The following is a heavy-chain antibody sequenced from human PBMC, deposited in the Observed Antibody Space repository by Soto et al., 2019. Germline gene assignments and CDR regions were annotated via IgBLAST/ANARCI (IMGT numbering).Heavy chain of an antibody. D-gene: IGHD6-19*01. CDR1: GGTFSSYA. J-gene: IGHJ4*02. Sequence: QVQLVQSGAEVKKPGSSVKVSCKASGGTFSSYAISWVRQAPGQGLEWMGGIIPIFGTANYAQKFQGRVTINGDKPPSTAYMELRGLRPEDTAVYYRARVVYSSGWYNWGVGFDYWGQGTLVPVSS. CDR3: ARVVYSSGWYNWGVGFDY. V-gene: IGHV1-69*06. CDR2: IIPIFGTA.